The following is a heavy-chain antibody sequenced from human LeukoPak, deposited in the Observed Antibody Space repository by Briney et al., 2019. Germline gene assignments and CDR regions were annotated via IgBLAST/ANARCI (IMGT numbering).Heavy chain of an antibody. CDR3: ARTPPAMVRGVSYYYYYGMDV. V-gene: IGHV1-8*01. CDR2: MNPNSGNT. Sequence: ASVKVSCKASGYTFTSYDINWVRQATGQGLEWMGWMNPNSGNTGYAQKFQGRVTMTRNTSISTAYMELSGLRSEDTAVYYCARTPPAMVRGVSYYYYYGMDVWGQGTTVTVSS. D-gene: IGHD3-10*01. CDR1: GYTFTSYD. J-gene: IGHJ6*02.